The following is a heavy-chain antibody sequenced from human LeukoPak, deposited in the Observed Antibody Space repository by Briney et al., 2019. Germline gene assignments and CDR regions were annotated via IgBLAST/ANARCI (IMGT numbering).Heavy chain of an antibody. J-gene: IGHJ4*02. CDR2: ISAYKGNT. V-gene: IGHV1-18*04. D-gene: IGHD3-22*01. CDR1: GYTFSKYG. Sequence: ASVKVSCKASGYTFSKYGVSWVRQAPGQGLEWMGWISAYKGNTNVAQKFQARVTMTTDTSTSTAYMELRSLRSDDTAVYYCASSLNPDYYDSSGYLIYFDYWGQGTLVTVSS. CDR3: ASSLNPDYYDSSGYLIYFDY.